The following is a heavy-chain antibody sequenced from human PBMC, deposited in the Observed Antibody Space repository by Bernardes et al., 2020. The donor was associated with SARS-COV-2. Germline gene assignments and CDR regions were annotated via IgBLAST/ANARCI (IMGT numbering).Heavy chain of an antibody. D-gene: IGHD3-3*01. Sequence: SETLSLTCAVSGYSISSGFYWGWVRQPPGKVMEWIGSISHTGNTYYIPSLKSRITISADTSKNQYSLKLSSVTAADTAVYYCPRDGGFFEIDYWGQGKLVTVSS. CDR3: PRDGGFFEIDY. CDR1: GYSISSGFY. V-gene: IGHV4-38-2*02. J-gene: IGHJ4*02. CDR2: ISHTGNT.